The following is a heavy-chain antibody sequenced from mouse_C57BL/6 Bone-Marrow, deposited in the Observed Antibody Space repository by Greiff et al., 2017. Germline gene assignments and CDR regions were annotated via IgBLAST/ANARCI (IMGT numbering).Heavy chain of an antibody. J-gene: IGHJ3*01. CDR2: IHPNSGST. CDR1: GYTFTSYW. V-gene: IGHV1-64*01. D-gene: IGHD2-12*01. CDR3: SRSPYSPPFAY. Sequence: QVQLKQPGAELVKPGASVKLSCKASGYTFTSYWMHWVKQRPGQGLEWIGMIHPNSGSTNYNEKFKSKATLTVDKSSSTAYMQLSSLTSEDSAVYYCSRSPYSPPFAYWGQGTLVTVSA.